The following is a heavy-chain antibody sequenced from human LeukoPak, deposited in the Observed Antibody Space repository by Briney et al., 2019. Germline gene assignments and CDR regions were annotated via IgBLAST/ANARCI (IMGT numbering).Heavy chain of an antibody. V-gene: IGHV1-46*01. D-gene: IGHD5-24*01. J-gene: IGHJ3*02. CDR1: GYTFTSYY. CDR2: INPSGGST. CDR3: ARVSQGQKATVDI. Sequence: ASVKVSCKASGYTFTSYYVRWVRQAPGEGLEWMGIINPSGGSTSYAQKFQGRVTMTRDTSISTAYMELSRLRSDDTAVYYCARVSQGQKATVDIWGQGTMVTVSS.